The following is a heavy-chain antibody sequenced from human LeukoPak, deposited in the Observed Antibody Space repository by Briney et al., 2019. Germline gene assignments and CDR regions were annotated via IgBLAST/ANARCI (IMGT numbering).Heavy chain of an antibody. V-gene: IGHV3-30*04. CDR3: TLTTFGVVYYFDY. J-gene: IGHJ4*02. CDR2: ISYDGINQ. Sequence: GRSLRLSCATSGFTFSSYAMHWVRQAPGKGLEWVALISYDGINQYYADSVKGRFIISRDNSKNTLYLQLNSLRFEDTAVYYCTLTTFGVVYYFDYWGQGTLVTVSS. CDR1: GFTFSSYA. D-gene: IGHD1/OR15-1a*01.